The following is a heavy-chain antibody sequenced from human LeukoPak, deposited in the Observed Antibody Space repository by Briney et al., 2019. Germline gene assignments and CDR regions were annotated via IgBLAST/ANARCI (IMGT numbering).Heavy chain of an antibody. CDR3: ARVGRDCPDTQCARTNWLDP. Sequence: ASVKVSCKASGYSFTYYGISWVRQAPGQRLEWMGWISGYNTNPHYAQKFQDRVTMTTETSTSTAYMELKRLRSDDTAVYYCARVGRDCPDTQCARTNWLDPWGQGTLVTVSS. CDR2: ISGYNTNP. J-gene: IGHJ5*02. V-gene: IGHV1-18*01. CDR1: GYSFTYYG. D-gene: IGHD2-8*02.